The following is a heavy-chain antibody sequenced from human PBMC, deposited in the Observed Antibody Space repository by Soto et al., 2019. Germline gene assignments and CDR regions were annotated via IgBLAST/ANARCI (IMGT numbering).Heavy chain of an antibody. CDR1: GFTFSSYW. J-gene: IGHJ4*02. D-gene: IGHD2-15*01. CDR2: IKQDGSEK. Sequence: GGSLRLSCAASGFTFSSYWMSWVRQAPGKGLEWVANIKQDGSEKYYVDSVKGRYTISRDNAKNSLYLQMNSLRAEDTAVYYCARYPYCNGGSCYGEDYCGQGTLDTVSS. CDR3: ARYPYCNGGSCYGEDY. V-gene: IGHV3-7*01.